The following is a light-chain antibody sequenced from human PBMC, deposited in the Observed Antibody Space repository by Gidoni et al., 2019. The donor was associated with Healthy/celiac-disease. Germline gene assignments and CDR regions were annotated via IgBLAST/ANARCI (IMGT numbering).Light chain of an antibody. J-gene: IGKJ3*01. CDR1: QSVSSN. Sequence: ELVMTQSPATLSVSPGERATLSCRASQSVSSNLAWYQQKPGQAPRLLIYGASTRATGLPARFSGSGSGTEFTLTISSLQSEDFAVYYCQQYNNWPLTFGPXTKVDIK. CDR2: GAS. CDR3: QQYNNWPLT. V-gene: IGKV3-15*01.